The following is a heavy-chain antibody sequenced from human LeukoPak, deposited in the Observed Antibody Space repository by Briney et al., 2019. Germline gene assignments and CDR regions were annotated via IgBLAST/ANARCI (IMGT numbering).Heavy chain of an antibody. CDR1: GFTFSSYS. D-gene: IGHD3-9*01. Sequence: GGSLRLSCAASGFTFSSYSMNGVRHAPGKGREGVSYMNSISSTIYYADSVKGRFTISRDNAKNSLYLQMNSLRDEDTAVYYCARDKISSGNYDILTGYYHPDAFDIWGQGTMVTVSS. J-gene: IGHJ3*02. V-gene: IGHV3-48*02. CDR3: ARDKISSGNYDILTGYYHPDAFDI. CDR2: MNSISSTI.